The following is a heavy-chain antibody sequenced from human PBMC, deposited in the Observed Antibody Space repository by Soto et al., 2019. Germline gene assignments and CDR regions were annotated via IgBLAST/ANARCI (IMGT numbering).Heavy chain of an antibody. J-gene: IGHJ6*03. D-gene: IGHD5-12*01. CDR2: ISYDGSNK. CDR3: AKWTTIGYYYYYYMDV. V-gene: IGHV3-30*18. Sequence: GGSLRLSCAASGFTFSSYGMHWVRQAPGKGLEWVAVISYDGSNKYYADSVKGRFTISRDNSKNTLYLQMNSLRAEDTAVYYCAKWTTIGYYYYYYMDVWGKGTTVTVSS. CDR1: GFTFSSYG.